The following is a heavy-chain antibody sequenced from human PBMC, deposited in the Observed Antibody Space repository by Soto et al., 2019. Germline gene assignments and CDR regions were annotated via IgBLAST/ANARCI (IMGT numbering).Heavy chain of an antibody. D-gene: IGHD3-9*01. Sequence: HGESLKISCKGSGYSFANYWIGWVRQMPGKGLEWMGIIYPNNSDTRYSPSFQGQVTISADKSVSTAYLEWSSLKASDTAMYYCARHVYYDILKKNSWGQGTLVTVS. CDR3: ARHVYYDILKKNS. J-gene: IGHJ4*02. CDR2: IYPNNSDT. V-gene: IGHV5-51*01. CDR1: GYSFANYW.